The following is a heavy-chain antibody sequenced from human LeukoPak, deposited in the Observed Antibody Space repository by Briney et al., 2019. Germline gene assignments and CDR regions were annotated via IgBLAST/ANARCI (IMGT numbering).Heavy chain of an antibody. CDR1: GFTFSSYA. CDR2: ISGSGDTT. Sequence: GGSLRLSCVASGFTFSSYAMSWVRQAPGKGLEWVSGISGSGDTTYYADSVKGRFTISRDNSKNTLYLQMNSLRAEDTAVYYCAKAVAATKPKYYFDYWGQGTLVTVSS. V-gene: IGHV3-23*01. CDR3: AKAVAATKPKYYFDY. D-gene: IGHD6-19*01. J-gene: IGHJ4*02.